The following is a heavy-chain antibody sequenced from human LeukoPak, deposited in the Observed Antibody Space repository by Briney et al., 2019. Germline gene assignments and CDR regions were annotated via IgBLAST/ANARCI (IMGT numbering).Heavy chain of an antibody. CDR2: IYYSGTT. V-gene: IGHV4-59*08. CDR1: GNSIRSYY. J-gene: IGHJ4*02. CDR3: ARQSEGFDS. Sequence: PSETLSLTCTVSGNSIRSYYWNWIRQPPGKGLEWFGYIYYSGTTSYNPSLRSRVTISVDMSKNQFSLRLTSVTAADTAVYYCARQSEGFDSWGQGTLVTVSS.